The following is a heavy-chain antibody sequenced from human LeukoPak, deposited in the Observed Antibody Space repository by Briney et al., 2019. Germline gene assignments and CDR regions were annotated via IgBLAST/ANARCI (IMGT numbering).Heavy chain of an antibody. D-gene: IGHD5-18*01. CDR3: ARDHTYGLDY. CDR1: GFTFNSYW. V-gene: IGHV3-74*01. CDR2: IQTDGSGT. Sequence: PGGSLRLSCAASGFTFNSYWMHWVRQAPGKGLVWVSRIQTDGSGTTYADSVKGRFTISRDNTKNTLYLQMNSLGAEDTAMYYCARDHTYGLDYWGQGTLVTVSS. J-gene: IGHJ4*02.